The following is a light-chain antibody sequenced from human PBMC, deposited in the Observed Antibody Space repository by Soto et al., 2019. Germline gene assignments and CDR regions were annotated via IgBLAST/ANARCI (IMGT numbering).Light chain of an antibody. CDR3: AAWDDSLNGWV. CDR1: NSNIGSNT. J-gene: IGLJ3*02. V-gene: IGLV1-44*01. CDR2: GNN. Sequence: QSVLTQPPSASGTPGQTVAISCSRTNSNIGSNTVNWYQQFPGTAPKLLIYGNNQRPSGVPDRFSGSKSDTSASLAISGLLSEDESDYYCAAWDDSLNGWVFGGGTTLTVL.